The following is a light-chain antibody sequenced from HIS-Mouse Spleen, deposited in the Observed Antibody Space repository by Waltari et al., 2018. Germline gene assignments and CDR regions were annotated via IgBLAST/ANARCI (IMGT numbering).Light chain of an antibody. CDR1: QSVSSSY. CDR3: QQYGSSPPYT. Sequence: EIVLTQSPGTLSLSPGERATLSCRASQSVSSSYLAWYQQKPGQAPRLLIYGASSRATCIPDRFSGSGSGTDFTITISRLEPEDFAVYYCQQYGSSPPYTFGQWTKLEIK. J-gene: IGKJ2*01. CDR2: GAS. V-gene: IGKV3-20*01.